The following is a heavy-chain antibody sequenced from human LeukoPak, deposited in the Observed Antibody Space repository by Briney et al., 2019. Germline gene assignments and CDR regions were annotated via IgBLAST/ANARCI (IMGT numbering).Heavy chain of an antibody. CDR1: GFTFSSYS. J-gene: IGHJ5*02. CDR2: ISSSSSYI. Sequence: PGGSLRLSCAASGFTFSSYSMNWVRQAPGKGLEWVTSISSSSSYIYYADSVKSRFTISRDNAKNSLYLQMNSLRTEDTAVYYCARVYSTIFGVVRNWFDPWGQGTLVTVSS. D-gene: IGHD3-3*01. CDR3: ARVYSTIFGVVRNWFDP. V-gene: IGHV3-21*01.